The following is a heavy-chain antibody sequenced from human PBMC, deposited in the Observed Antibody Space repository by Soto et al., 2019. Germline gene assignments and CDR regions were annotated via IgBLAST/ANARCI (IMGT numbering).Heavy chain of an antibody. V-gene: IGHV5-51*01. CDR2: IYPGDSDT. CDR1: GYSFTSYW. Sequence: GESLKISCKGSGYSFTSYWIGWVRQMPGKGLEWMGIIYPGDSDTRYSPSFQGQVTISADKSISTAYLQWSSLKASDTAMYYCARPAGGYLGYCSGGSCYTGRGDKYYFDYWGQGTLVTVSS. D-gene: IGHD2-15*01. J-gene: IGHJ4*02. CDR3: ARPAGGYLGYCSGGSCYTGRGDKYYFDY.